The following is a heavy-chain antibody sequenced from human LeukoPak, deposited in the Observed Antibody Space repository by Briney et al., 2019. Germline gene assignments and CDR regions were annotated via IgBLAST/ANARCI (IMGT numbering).Heavy chain of an antibody. D-gene: IGHD2-15*01. CDR2: INPSGGST. Sequence: ASVKVSCKASGYTFTSYYMHWVRQAPGQGLEWMGIINPSGGSTSYAQKFQGRVTMTRDMSTSTVYVELSSLRSEDTAVYYCARNSGGSSLMYNWFDPWGQGTLVTVSS. V-gene: IGHV1-46*01. CDR3: ARNSGGSSLMYNWFDP. J-gene: IGHJ5*02. CDR1: GYTFTSYY.